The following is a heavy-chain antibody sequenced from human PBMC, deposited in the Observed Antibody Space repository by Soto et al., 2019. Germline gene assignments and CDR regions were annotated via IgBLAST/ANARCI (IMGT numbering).Heavy chain of an antibody. CDR2: IYYSGST. CDR1: GGSISSYS. Sequence: SETLSLTCTVSGGSISSYSWSWIRQPPGKGLEWIGYIYYSGSTNYNPSLKSRVTISVDTSQNQFSLKLSSVTAADTAVYCCARFHYRSPMNYYDSSGYYYDYWGQGTLVTVSS. V-gene: IGHV4-59*01. J-gene: IGHJ4*02. D-gene: IGHD3-22*01. CDR3: ARFHYRSPMNYYDSSGYYYDY.